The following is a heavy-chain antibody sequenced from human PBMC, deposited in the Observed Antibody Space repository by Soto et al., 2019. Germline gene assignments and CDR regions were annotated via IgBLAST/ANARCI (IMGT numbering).Heavy chain of an antibody. V-gene: IGHV4-30-2*01. CDR1: GGSISSGGYS. Sequence: SETLSLTCAVSGGSISSGGYSWSWIRQPPGKGLEWIGYIYHSGSTYYNPSLKSRVTISVDRSKNQFSLKLSSVTAADTAVYYCARADYYDSSGYYNNWFDPWGQGTLVTVSS. D-gene: IGHD3-22*01. CDR3: ARADYYDSSGYYNNWFDP. J-gene: IGHJ5*02. CDR2: IYHSGST.